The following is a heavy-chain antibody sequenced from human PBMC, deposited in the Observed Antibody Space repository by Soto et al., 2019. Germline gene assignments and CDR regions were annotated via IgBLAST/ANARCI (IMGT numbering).Heavy chain of an antibody. CDR3: TRGASGYGNFDY. Sequence: EVQLVESGGGLVQPGGSLRLSCAASGFTFSTWVHWGRQAPGKGLVWVSRINSDGSSITYADSVKGRFIIPRDNAKNTLYLQMNRLTAEDTAVYYGTRGASGYGNFDYCGQGVLVTVSS. J-gene: IGHJ4*02. D-gene: IGHD5-12*01. CDR2: INSDGSSI. V-gene: IGHV3-74*01. CDR1: GFTFSTW.